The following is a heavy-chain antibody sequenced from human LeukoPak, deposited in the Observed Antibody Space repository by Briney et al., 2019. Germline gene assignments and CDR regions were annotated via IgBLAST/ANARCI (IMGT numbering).Heavy chain of an antibody. CDR3: ATGGTVPPNYYYYSVRDV. CDR1: GFTFSSYS. J-gene: IGHJ6*04. Sequence: PGGSLRLSCAASGFTFSSYSMNWVRQAPGKGLEWVSSISSSSSYIYYADSVKGRFTISRDNAKNSLYLQMNSLRAEDTAVYYCATGGTVPPNYYYYSVRDVGAKGTT. CDR2: ISSSSSYI. D-gene: IGHD4-17*01. V-gene: IGHV3-21*01.